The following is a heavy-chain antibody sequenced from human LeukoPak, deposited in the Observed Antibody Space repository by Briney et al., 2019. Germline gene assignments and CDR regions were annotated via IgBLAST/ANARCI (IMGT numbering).Heavy chain of an antibody. CDR1: GGTFSGYA. J-gene: IGHJ6*02. CDR3: AGGYSYGSSLITMVRGVIYYGMDV. Sequence: GASVKVSCKASGGTFSGYAISWVRQAPGQGLEWMGGIIPIFGTANYAQKLQGRVTITADESTSTAYMELSSLGSEDTAVYYCAGGYSYGSSLITMVRGVIYYGMDVWGQGTTVTVSS. D-gene: IGHD3-10*01. CDR2: IIPIFGTA. V-gene: IGHV1-69*13.